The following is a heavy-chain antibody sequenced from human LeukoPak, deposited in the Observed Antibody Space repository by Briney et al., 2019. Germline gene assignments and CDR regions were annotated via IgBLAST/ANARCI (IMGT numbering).Heavy chain of an antibody. CDR1: GYTFTSYY. CDR3: ACITLIRGVTSIRNP. Sequence: GASVKVSCKASGYTFTSYYMHWVRQAPGQGLEWMGWIIPNSGGTNYAEKFQGRVTMTRDTSISTAYMELSRLRSDDTAVYYCACITLIRGVTSIRNPWGQGTLVTVSS. V-gene: IGHV1-2*02. CDR2: IIPNSGGT. J-gene: IGHJ5*02. D-gene: IGHD3-10*01.